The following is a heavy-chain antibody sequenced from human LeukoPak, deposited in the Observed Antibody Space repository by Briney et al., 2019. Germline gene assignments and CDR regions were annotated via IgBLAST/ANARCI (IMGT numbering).Heavy chain of an antibody. V-gene: IGHV3-30*02. CDR3: ARGYYGSGSLFDY. D-gene: IGHD3-10*01. CDR1: GFTFSTYG. Sequence: PGGSLRLSCAASGFTFSTYGMHWVRQAPGKGLEWVAFIRYDGSNPYYVDSVKGRFTISRDNSRNTLYLQLNSLRPEDTAVYYCARGYYGSGSLFDYWGQGTLVTVSS. CDR2: IRYDGSNP. J-gene: IGHJ4*02.